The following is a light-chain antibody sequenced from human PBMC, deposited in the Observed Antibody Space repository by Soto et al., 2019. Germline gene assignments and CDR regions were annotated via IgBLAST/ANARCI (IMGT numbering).Light chain of an antibody. Sequence: EIVLTQSPGTLSLSPGERATLSCRASQSVYSSYVAWYQQKPGQAPRLLIYGASSRATGMSDRFSGSGSGTDFTLTISRLEPEDFAVYYCQQYGSSPGTFGQGTKVDIK. CDR3: QQYGSSPGT. CDR1: QSVYSSY. CDR2: GAS. J-gene: IGKJ1*01. V-gene: IGKV3-20*01.